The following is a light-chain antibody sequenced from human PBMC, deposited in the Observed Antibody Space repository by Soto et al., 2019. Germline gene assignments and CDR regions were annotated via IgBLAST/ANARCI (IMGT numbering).Light chain of an antibody. CDR1: SSNIGEGHD. CDR3: QSYDSRLSGPV. Sequence: QSVLTQPPSLSGAPGQTVTISCSGGSSNIGEGHDVHWYQQLPGAAPRLVIFGNTNRPSGVPDRFSASKSGTSASLAITGLQSDDEADYYCQSYDSRLSGPVFGGGTKVTVL. CDR2: GNT. J-gene: IGLJ2*01. V-gene: IGLV1-40*01.